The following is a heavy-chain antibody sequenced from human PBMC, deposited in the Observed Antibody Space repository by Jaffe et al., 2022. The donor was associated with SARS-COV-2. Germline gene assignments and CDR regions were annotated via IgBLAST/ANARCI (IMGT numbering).Heavy chain of an antibody. D-gene: IGHD2-2*03. Sequence: EVQLVESGGGLVKPGGSLRLSCAASGFTFGSYSMNWVRQAPGKGLEWVSSIPSSTSYRYYTDSVKGRFTISRDNAKNSLFLQMNSLRAEDTAVYYCARDGGDCSSSTCTGDMDVWGKGTTVTVSS. CDR1: GFTFGSYS. CDR3: ARDGGDCSSSTCTGDMDV. CDR2: IPSSTSYR. V-gene: IGHV3-21*01. J-gene: IGHJ6*03.